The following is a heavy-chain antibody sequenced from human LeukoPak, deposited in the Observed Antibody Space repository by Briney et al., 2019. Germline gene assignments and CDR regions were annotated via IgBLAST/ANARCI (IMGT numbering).Heavy chain of an antibody. CDR1: GYSISSGYY. D-gene: IGHD6-6*01. Sequence: SETLALTCTVSGYSISSGYYWGWIRQPPGKGLEWIGSIYHSGSTYYNPSLKSRVTISVDTSKNQFSLKLSSVTAADTAVYYCARGRRPDYWGQGTLVTVSS. V-gene: IGHV4-38-2*02. J-gene: IGHJ4*02. CDR2: IYHSGST. CDR3: ARGRRPDY.